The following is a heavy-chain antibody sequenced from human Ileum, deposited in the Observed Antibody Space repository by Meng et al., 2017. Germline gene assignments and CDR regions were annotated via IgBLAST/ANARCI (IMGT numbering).Heavy chain of an antibody. V-gene: IGHV3-23*01. D-gene: IGHD3-3*01. J-gene: IGHJ4*02. CDR1: GFIFSDYA. CDR2: ISGNTNGI. CDR3: ARRASGQFLEWLLKY. Sequence: GESLKISCAASGFIFSDYAMSWVRQAPGKGLEWVATISGNTNGIWYADSVKGRFTISRDNSKNTLSLQMNSLRAEDTALYYCARRASGQFLEWLLKYWGQGTLVTGAS.